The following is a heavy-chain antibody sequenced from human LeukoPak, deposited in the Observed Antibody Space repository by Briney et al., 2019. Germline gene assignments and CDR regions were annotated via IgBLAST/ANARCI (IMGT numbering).Heavy chain of an antibody. CDR3: ATGWDTAT. J-gene: IGHJ5*02. CDR2: INHSGST. Sequence: GSLRLSCAASGFTFSSYAMSWVRQPPGKGLEWIGEINHSGSTNYNPSLKSRVTISVDTSKNQFSLKLSSVTAADTAVYYCATGWDTATWGQGTLVTVSS. V-gene: IGHV4-34*01. D-gene: IGHD5-18*01. CDR1: GFTFSSYA.